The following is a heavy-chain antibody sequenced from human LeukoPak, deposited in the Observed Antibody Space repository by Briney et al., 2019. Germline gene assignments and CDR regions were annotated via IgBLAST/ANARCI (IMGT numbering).Heavy chain of an antibody. CDR2: NSGGST. Sequence: GGSLRLSCAASGFTFSSYNMRWVRQARGEGVEWVSVNSGGSTHYVDSVKGRFTISRDNSKNTVYLQMNSLRAGDTAVYYCASLYYGGNNFDYWGQGTLVTVSS. CDR1: GFTFSSYN. J-gene: IGHJ4*02. D-gene: IGHD4-23*01. V-gene: IGHV3-66*01. CDR3: ASLYYGGNNFDY.